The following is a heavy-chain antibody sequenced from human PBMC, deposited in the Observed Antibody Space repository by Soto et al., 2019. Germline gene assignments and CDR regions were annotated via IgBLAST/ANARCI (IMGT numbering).Heavy chain of an antibody. V-gene: IGHV4-34*01. J-gene: IGHJ4*02. CDR2: INHSGRT. D-gene: IGHD3-10*01. Sequence: QVQLQQWGAGLLKPSETLSLKCAVYGGSFSGYYWTWIRQPPGRGLEWIGEINHSGRTSYNPSLRSRVAISVDTSKNQFSLTLTSVTAADTALYYCARGITIGDAHDKNYFDSWGQGTLVTVSS. CDR3: ARGITIGDAHDKNYFDS. CDR1: GGSFSGYY.